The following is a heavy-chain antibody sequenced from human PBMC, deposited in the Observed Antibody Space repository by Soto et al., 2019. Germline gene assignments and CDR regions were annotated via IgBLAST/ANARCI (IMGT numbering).Heavy chain of an antibody. CDR2: INAGNGNT. J-gene: IGHJ4*02. CDR1: GYTFASYA. CDR3: ASGAWIQLWLVY. V-gene: IGHV1-3*01. D-gene: IGHD5-18*01. Sequence: ASVKVSCKASGYTFASYAMHWVRQAPGQRLEWMGWINAGNGNTKHSQKFQGRVTITRDTSASTAYMELSSLRSEDTAVYYCASGAWIQLWLVYWGQGTLVTVSS.